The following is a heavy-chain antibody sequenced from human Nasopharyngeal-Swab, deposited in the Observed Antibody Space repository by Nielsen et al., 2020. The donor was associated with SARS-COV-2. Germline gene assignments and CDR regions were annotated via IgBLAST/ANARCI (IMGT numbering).Heavy chain of an antibody. Sequence: GGSLRLSCAASGFTFSSYAMSWVRQAPGKGLEWVSAISGSDGSTYYADSVKGRFTISRDNSKNTLYLQMNSLRAEDTAVYYCAKVPLYYYDSSGPRDYWGQGTLVTVSS. D-gene: IGHD3-22*01. J-gene: IGHJ4*02. CDR3: AKVPLYYYDSSGPRDY. CDR2: ISGSDGST. V-gene: IGHV3-23*01. CDR1: GFTFSSYA.